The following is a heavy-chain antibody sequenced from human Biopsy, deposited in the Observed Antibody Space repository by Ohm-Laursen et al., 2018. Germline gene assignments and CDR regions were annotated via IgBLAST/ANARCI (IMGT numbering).Heavy chain of an antibody. J-gene: IGHJ6*02. V-gene: IGHV3-48*03. D-gene: IGHD2-2*02. CDR1: GFTFTSYE. Sequence: SLRLSCSASGFTFTSYEMNWVRQASGKGLEWVANIHYTGSPIYYADSVRGRFTISRDNGEYSLFLQMNSLRVDDTAVYDCAGRIPLYGMDVWGQGTTVTVSS. CDR3: AGRIPLYGMDV. CDR2: IHYTGSPI.